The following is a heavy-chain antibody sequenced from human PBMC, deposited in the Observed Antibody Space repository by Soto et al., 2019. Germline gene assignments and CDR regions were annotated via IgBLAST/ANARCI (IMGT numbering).Heavy chain of an antibody. J-gene: IGHJ6*02. CDR1: RASIYTYS. Sequence: SETLSLTCTVSRASIYTYSWTWIRQPAGKGLQWIGHIYSSGSANYSPSLKSRVTISVDTSKNQFSLKLSSVTAADTAVYYCARGSSTVFIIPYGMDVWGQGTTVTVSS. CDR3: ARGSSTVFIIPYGMDV. V-gene: IGHV4-4*07. D-gene: IGHD4-4*01. CDR2: IYSSGSA.